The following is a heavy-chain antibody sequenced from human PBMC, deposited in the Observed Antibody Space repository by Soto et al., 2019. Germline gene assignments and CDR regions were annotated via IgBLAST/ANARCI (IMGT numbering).Heavy chain of an antibody. J-gene: IGHJ6*02. CDR2: INHSGST. CDR3: ASRARRYSSSWYMDYYYGMDV. Sequence: SETLSLTCAVYGGSFSGYYWSWIRQPPGKGLEWIGEINHSGSTNYNPSLKSRVTISVDTSKNQFSLKLSSVTAADTAVYYCASRARRYSSSWYMDYYYGMDVWGQGTTVTVLL. CDR1: GGSFSGYY. V-gene: IGHV4-34*01. D-gene: IGHD6-13*01.